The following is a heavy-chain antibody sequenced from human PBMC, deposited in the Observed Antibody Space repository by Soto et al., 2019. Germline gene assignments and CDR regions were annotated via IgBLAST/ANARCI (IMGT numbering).Heavy chain of an antibody. J-gene: IGHJ4*02. CDR2: IIPIFATA. D-gene: IGHD3-22*01. Sequence: QVQLVQSGAEVKKPGSSVKVSCKASGGTFSSYAISWVRQAPGQGLEWMGGIIPIFATANYAQKFQGRVTITADESTSTAYMELSSLRSEDTVVYYCAREGASGSHIGYWGQGTLVIVSS. CDR1: GGTFSSYA. CDR3: AREGASGSHIGY. V-gene: IGHV1-69*01.